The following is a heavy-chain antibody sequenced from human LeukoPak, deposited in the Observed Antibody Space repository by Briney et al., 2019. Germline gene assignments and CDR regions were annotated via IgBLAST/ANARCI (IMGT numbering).Heavy chain of an antibody. J-gene: IGHJ5*02. Sequence: GGSLRLSCAASGFSFSTQRMHWVRQAPGKGLVWVSYINIDERITGYADSVKGRFTMSRDNVKNTLYLQMNSLRVEDTAVYYCARDPRNVGLAPWGQGTLVTVSS. CDR3: ARDPRNVGLAP. CDR2: INIDERIT. D-gene: IGHD2-15*01. V-gene: IGHV3-74*01. CDR1: GFSFSTQR.